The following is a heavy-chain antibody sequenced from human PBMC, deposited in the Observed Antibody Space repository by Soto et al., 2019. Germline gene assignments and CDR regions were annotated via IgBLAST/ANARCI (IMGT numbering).Heavy chain of an antibody. J-gene: IGHJ4*01. CDR3: AKARWSGNSCYVPDY. D-gene: IGHD3-3*01. V-gene: IGHV3-23*01. Sequence: AESLRLSCAVSGFTFNSYTMAWVRQAPGKGLEWVSSISGSGGSPSYADSVQGRFTISRDNSRNTLSLQMNSLRAEDTATYYCAKARWSGNSCYVPDYWGHGSLVTVSS. CDR2: ISGSGGSP. CDR1: GFTFNSYT.